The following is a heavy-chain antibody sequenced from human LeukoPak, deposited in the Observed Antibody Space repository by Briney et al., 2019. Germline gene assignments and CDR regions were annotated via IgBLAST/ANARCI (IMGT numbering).Heavy chain of an antibody. CDR2: ISGSGGST. CDR3: AKVLLPYYYYYMDV. Sequence: GGSLRLPCAASGFTFSSYAMSWVRQAPGKGLEWVSAISGSGGSTYYADSVKGRFTISRDNSKNTLYLQMNSLRAEDTAVYYCAKVLLPYYYYYMDVWGKGTTVTVSS. CDR1: GFTFSSYA. D-gene: IGHD3-22*01. J-gene: IGHJ6*03. V-gene: IGHV3-23*01.